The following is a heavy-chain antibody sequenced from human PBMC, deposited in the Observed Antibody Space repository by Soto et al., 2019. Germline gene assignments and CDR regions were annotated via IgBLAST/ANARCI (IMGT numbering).Heavy chain of an antibody. V-gene: IGHV4-34*01. CDR1: GVSFSGYY. J-gene: IGHJ4*02. CDR3: ARGRASGY. CDR2: INHSGST. Sequence: SETLSLTCAVYGVSFSGYYWSWIRQPPGKGLEWIGEINHSGSTNYNPSLKSRVTIAVDTSKNQFPLKLRCVTAADTALYYCARGRASGYWGQGTLVTVSS. D-gene: IGHD3-10*01.